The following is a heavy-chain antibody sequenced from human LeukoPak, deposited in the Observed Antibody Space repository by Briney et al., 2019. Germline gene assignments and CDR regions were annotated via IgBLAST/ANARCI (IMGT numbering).Heavy chain of an antibody. CDR2: IYYSGST. CDR1: GGSISSYY. V-gene: IGHV4-59*01. CDR3: ASFEYSSSYYFDY. J-gene: IGHJ4*02. Sequence: SETLSLTCTVSGGSISSYYWSWIRQPPGKGLEWIGYIYYSGSTNHNPSLKSRVTISVDTSKNQFSLKLSSVTAADTAVYYCASFEYSSSYYFDYWGQGTLATVSS. D-gene: IGHD6-6*01.